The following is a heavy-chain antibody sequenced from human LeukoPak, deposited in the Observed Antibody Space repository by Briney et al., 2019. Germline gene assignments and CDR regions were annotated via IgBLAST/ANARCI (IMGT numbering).Heavy chain of an antibody. CDR1: GRSFSGYY. J-gene: IGHJ4*02. CDR2: INHSGST. D-gene: IGHD3-10*01. CDR3: ASGRVYYGSGTTATYFDY. V-gene: IGHV4-34*01. Sequence: PSETLSLTCAVYGRSFSGYYWSWIRQPPGKGLEWIGVINHSGSTNYNPSLKSRVTISVDTSKNQFSLKLSSVTAADTAVYYCASGRVYYGSGTTATYFDYWGQGTLVTVSS.